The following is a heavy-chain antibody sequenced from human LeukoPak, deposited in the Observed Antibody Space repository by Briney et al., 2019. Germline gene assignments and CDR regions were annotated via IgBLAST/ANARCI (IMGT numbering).Heavy chain of an antibody. Sequence: QTGGSLRLSCAASGFTFSDYAMSWVRQAPGKGLVWVSHVNSDGSATSYADSVKGRFTISRDNAKNTVYLHMNSLRVEDTAVYYCTSFYETNWGQGTLVTVSS. CDR3: TSFYETN. D-gene: IGHD2/OR15-2a*01. V-gene: IGHV3-74*01. CDR1: GFTFSDYA. J-gene: IGHJ4*02. CDR2: VNSDGSAT.